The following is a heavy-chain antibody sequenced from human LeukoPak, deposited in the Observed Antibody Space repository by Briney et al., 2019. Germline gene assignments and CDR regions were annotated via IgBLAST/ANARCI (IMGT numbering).Heavy chain of an antibody. V-gene: IGHV3-74*01. CDR3: AKESEADAFDI. J-gene: IGHJ3*02. CDR1: GFTLGSYW. D-gene: IGHD1-14*01. Sequence: GGSLRLSCAVSGFTLGSYWMHWVRQAPGQGLAWVSRVNTDGSSTTYAESVKGRFTISKDNAKNTLYLQMNSLRAEDTAVYYCAKESEADAFDIWGQGTMVTVSS. CDR2: VNTDGSST.